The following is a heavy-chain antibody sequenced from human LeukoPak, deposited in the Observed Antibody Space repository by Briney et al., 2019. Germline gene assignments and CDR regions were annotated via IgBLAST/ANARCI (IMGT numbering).Heavy chain of an antibody. CDR3: AGLHPDYFDY. CDR2: IYYSGST. J-gene: IGHJ4*02. Sequence: PSETLSLTCTVSGGSISSYYWSWIRQPPGKGLEWIGYIYYSGSTNYNPSLKSRVTISVDTSKNQFSLKLSSVTAADTAVYYCAGLHPDYFDYWGPGTLVTVSS. V-gene: IGHV4-59*01. CDR1: GGSISSYY.